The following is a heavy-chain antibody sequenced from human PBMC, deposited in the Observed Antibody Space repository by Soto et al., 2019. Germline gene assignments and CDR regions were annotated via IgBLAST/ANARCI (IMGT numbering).Heavy chain of an antibody. D-gene: IGHD3-9*01. CDR3: AVHFVTSYYILAGSYGMDV. J-gene: IGHJ6*02. V-gene: IGHV3-30-3*01. CDR2: ISYDGSNK. CDR1: GFTFSSYA. Sequence: QVQLVESGGGVVQPGRSLRLSCAASGFTFSSYAMHWVRQAPGKGLEWVAVISYDGSNKYYADSVKGRFTISRDNSKNTMYLQMNTLGAADTAVYYCAVHFVTSYYILAGSYGMDVWGQGTTVTVSS.